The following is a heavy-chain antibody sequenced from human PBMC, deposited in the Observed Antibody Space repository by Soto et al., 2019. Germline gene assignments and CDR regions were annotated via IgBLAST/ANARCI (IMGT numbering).Heavy chain of an antibody. V-gene: IGHV4-4*02. CDR3: ASRDPGTSVDY. J-gene: IGHJ4*02. CDR1: GGSFTSNNW. D-gene: IGHD1-7*01. CDR2: IYRTGST. Sequence: SETRSLTCAVSGGSFTSNNWWTLFRQPPGQGLEWIGEIYRTGSTNYNPSLKSRVTISLDKSENQFSLKVTSLTAADTAVYYCASRDPGTSVDYWGQGTLVTVSS.